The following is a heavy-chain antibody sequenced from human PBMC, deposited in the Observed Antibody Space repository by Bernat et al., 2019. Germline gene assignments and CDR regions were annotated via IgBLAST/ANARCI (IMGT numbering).Heavy chain of an antibody. CDR3: ARLRGTGWSGAMDV. J-gene: IGHJ6*02. Sequence: QVQLQESGPGLVKPSETLSLTCSVSGDSTSRYYWSWIRQPPGKGLAWIAYIFNSGTTNYNPSLKSRITMSIDTTKNQFSLKLKSVTAADTAVYYCARLRGTGWSGAMDVWGQGTTVTVSS. CDR2: IFNSGTT. D-gene: IGHD6-19*01. V-gene: IGHV4-59*08. CDR1: GDSTSRYY.